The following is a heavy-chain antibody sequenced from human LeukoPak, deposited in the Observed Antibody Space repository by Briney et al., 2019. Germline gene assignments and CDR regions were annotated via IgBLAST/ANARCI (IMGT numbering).Heavy chain of an antibody. CDR2: ISISGSTI. J-gene: IGHJ6*04. Sequence: GGSLRLSCAASGFTFSSFEMNWVRQAPGKGLEWVSYISISGSTIYYADSVKGRFTISRDNAKNSLYLQMNSLRAEDTAVYYCAELGITMIGGVWGKGTTVTISS. CDR1: GFTFSSFE. D-gene: IGHD3-10*02. CDR3: AELGITMIGGV. V-gene: IGHV3-48*03.